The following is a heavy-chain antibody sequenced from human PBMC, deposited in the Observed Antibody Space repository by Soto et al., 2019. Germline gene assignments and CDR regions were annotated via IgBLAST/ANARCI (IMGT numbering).Heavy chain of an antibody. V-gene: IGHV3-72*01. CDR2: IRDKAHSYST. D-gene: IGHD1-1*01. Sequence: PRLCSALCGGKLVDHCIGCIRKAPGKGLEWVGRIRDKAHSYSTTYAASVKGRLTLSRDNSKNSVFLQLNSLKTEDTAVYYCVRTIQPGTTTYFDSWGQGTLVTVSS. CDR1: GGKLVDHC. J-gene: IGHJ4*02. CDR3: VRTIQPGTTTYFDS.